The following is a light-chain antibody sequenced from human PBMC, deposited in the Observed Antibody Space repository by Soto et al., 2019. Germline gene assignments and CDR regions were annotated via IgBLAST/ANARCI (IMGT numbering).Light chain of an antibody. V-gene: IGKV1-33*01. Sequence: DIQMTQSPSSLSASVGDRVTISCQASHNISIYLTWYQQKPGEAPKVMIYDASTLETGVPSRFSGSGSGTYFTFTISSLQPEDIATYHCQQYDNLPYTFGQGNKLEIK. CDR1: HNISIY. J-gene: IGKJ2*01. CDR2: DAS. CDR3: QQYDNLPYT.